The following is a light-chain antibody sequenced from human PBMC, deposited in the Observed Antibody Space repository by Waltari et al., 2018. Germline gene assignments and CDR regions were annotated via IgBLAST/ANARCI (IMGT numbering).Light chain of an antibody. CDR3: QQYNKWPPYT. CDR2: GAS. Sequence: EIVMTQSPATLSVSPRERATLSCRASQSIGSDLAWYQQKPGQAPSLLIHGASTRVTGVPARFSGSGSGTDFTLTISSLQSEDFGVYYCQQYNKWPPYTFGQGTKLEIK. J-gene: IGKJ2*01. V-gene: IGKV3-15*01. CDR1: QSIGSD.